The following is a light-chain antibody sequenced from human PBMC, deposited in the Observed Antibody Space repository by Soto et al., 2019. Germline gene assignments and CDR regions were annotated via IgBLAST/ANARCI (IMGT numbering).Light chain of an antibody. CDR1: QSVGST. J-gene: IGKJ4*01. V-gene: IGKV3-15*01. Sequence: EIVLTQSPAALSVSPGERATLSCWASQSVGSTLNWYQQRPGQAPRLSIYDTSIRATGIPARFSGSGSGTEFTLTFSSLQSEDSGVYYCQRFNRWPLSFGGVTKVEI. CDR2: DTS. CDR3: QRFNRWPLS.